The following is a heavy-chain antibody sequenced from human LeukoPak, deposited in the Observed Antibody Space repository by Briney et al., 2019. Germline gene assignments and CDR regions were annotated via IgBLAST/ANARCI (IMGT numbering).Heavy chain of an antibody. V-gene: IGHV3-30*18. J-gene: IGHJ4*02. Sequence: GRSLRLSCRASGFTFRSFGMSWVRQAPGKGLEWVAVILDDGSNEYYAESVKGRFSISRDNSKDTLYLQMSSLREDDTAMYYCEKLGYRYGDYWGQGTLVTVSS. D-gene: IGHD5-18*01. CDR2: ILDDGSNE. CDR3: EKLGYRYGDY. CDR1: GFTFRSFG.